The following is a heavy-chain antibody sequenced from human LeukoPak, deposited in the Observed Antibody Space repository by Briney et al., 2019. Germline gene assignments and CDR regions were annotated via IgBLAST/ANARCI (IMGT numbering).Heavy chain of an antibody. CDR2: IYTSGST. J-gene: IGHJ4*02. CDR1: GGSFSGYY. D-gene: IGHD6-19*01. V-gene: IGHV4-59*10. Sequence: SETLSLTCAVYGGSFSGYYWSWIRQPAGKGLEWIGRIYTSGSTNYNPSLKSRVTISVDTSKNQFSLKLGSVTAADTAVYYCARGVAGNYYFDYWGQGTLVTVSS. CDR3: ARGVAGNYYFDY.